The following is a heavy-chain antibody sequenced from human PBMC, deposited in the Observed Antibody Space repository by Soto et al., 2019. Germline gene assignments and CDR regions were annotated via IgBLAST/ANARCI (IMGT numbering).Heavy chain of an antibody. CDR2: INWNGGST. Sequence: EVQLVESGGGVVRPGGSLRLSCAASGFTFDDYGMSWVCQAPGKGLEWVATINWNGGSTAYADSVKGRFAISRDNAKNSLYLQMSSLRAEDTALYHCARGGSSGLSNWFDPWGQGTLVTVSS. V-gene: IGHV3-20*01. CDR3: ARGGSSGLSNWFDP. J-gene: IGHJ5*02. D-gene: IGHD6-19*01. CDR1: GFTFDDYG.